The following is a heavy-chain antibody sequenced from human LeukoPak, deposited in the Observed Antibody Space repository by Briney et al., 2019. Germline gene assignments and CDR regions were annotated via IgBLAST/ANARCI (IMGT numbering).Heavy chain of an antibody. CDR3: ARAGPPGQGSYNYLAPFDY. J-gene: IGHJ4*02. V-gene: IGHV4-31*03. CDR2: IYYSGST. D-gene: IGHD1-26*01. CDR1: GGSISSGGYY. Sequence: SETLSLTCTVSGGSISSGGYYWSWIRQHPGKGLEWIGYIYYSGSTYYNPSLKSRVTISVDTSKNQFSLKLNSVTAADTAVYYCARAGPPGQGSYNYLAPFDYWGQGTLVTVSS.